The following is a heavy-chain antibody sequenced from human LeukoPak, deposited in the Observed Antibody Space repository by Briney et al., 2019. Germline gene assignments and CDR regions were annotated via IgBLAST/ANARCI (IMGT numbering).Heavy chain of an antibody. V-gene: IGHV1-2*02. CDR1: GYTFTDYF. CDR3: ARVKKLMPELEF. J-gene: IGHJ4*02. Sequence: ASVKVSCKSSGYTFTDYFIHWGRQAPGQGLEWMGWINPNSGATKYAQKFQGRVSMTRDTSINTAYMDLTNLRSDDTAIFYCARVKKLMPELEFWGQGTLVTVSS. D-gene: IGHD2-2*01. CDR2: INPNSGAT.